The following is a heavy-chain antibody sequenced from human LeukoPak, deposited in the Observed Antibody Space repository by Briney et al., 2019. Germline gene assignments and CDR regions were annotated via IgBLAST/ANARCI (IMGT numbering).Heavy chain of an antibody. Sequence: GRSLRLSCAASGFTFSSYAMHWVRQAPGKGLEWVAVISYDGSNKYYADSVKGRFTISRDNSKNTLYLQMNSLRAEDTAIYYCARGGGTNSFDYWGQGTLVTVSS. J-gene: IGHJ4*02. CDR1: GFTFSSYA. V-gene: IGHV3-30*14. D-gene: IGHD1-26*01. CDR2: ISYDGSNK. CDR3: ARGGGTNSFDY.